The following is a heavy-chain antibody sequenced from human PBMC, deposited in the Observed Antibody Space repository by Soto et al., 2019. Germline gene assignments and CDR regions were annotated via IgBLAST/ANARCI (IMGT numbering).Heavy chain of an antibody. Sequence: ASVKVFCKASGYTFTSYAMHWVRQAPGQRLEWMGWINAGNGNTKYSQKFQGRVTITRDTSASTAYMELSSLRSEDTAVYYCASSQGGLDPCYYMDVWGKGTTVTVSS. CDR3: ASSQGGLDPCYYMDV. CDR2: INAGNGNT. D-gene: IGHD1-26*01. V-gene: IGHV1-3*01. CDR1: GYTFTSYA. J-gene: IGHJ6*03.